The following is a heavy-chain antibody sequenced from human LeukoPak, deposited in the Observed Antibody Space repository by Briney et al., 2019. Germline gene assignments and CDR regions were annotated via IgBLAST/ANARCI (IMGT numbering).Heavy chain of an antibody. J-gene: IGHJ5*02. CDR3: ARGWIVVVPAAIGSYWFDP. Sequence: GASVKVSCKASGYTFTGYYMHWVRQAPGQGLEWMGWVNPNSGGTNYAQKFQGRVTMTRDTSISTAYMELSRLRSDDTAVYYCARGWIVVVPAAIGSYWFDPWGQGTLVTVSS. CDR1: GYTFTGYY. D-gene: IGHD2-2*01. CDR2: VNPNSGGT. V-gene: IGHV1-2*02.